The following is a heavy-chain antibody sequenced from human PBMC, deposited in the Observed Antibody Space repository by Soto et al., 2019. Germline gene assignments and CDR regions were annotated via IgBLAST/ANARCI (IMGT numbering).Heavy chain of an antibody. J-gene: IGHJ6*01. CDR2: IYYSGST. V-gene: IGHV4-39*01. CDR3: ARGYDSSGYYYYYYGMDV. Sequence: PSETLSLTCTVSGGSISSSSYYWGWIRQPPGKGLEWIGSIYYSGSTYYNPSLKSRVTISVDTSKNQFSLKLSSVTAADTAVYYCARGYDSSGYYYYYYGMDVWGQGTTVTVSS. CDR1: GGSISSSSYY. D-gene: IGHD3-22*01.